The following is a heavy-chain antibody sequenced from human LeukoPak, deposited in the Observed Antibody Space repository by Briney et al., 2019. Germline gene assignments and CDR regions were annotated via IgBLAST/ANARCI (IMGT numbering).Heavy chain of an antibody. Sequence: GGSLRLSCAASGFTFSSYGMHWVRQAPGKGLEWVAVMSFDGSHTYYADSVKGRFTISRDNSKNTLYLQMNSLRAEDTAVYYCAKERVDWRYFDYWGQGILVTVSS. D-gene: IGHD3-9*01. CDR3: AKERVDWRYFDY. CDR2: MSFDGSHT. J-gene: IGHJ4*02. CDR1: GFTFSSYG. V-gene: IGHV3-30*18.